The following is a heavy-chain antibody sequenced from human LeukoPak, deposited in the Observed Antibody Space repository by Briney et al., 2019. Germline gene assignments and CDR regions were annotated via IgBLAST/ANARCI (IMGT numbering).Heavy chain of an antibody. J-gene: IGHJ4*02. V-gene: IGHV3-30*02. CDR1: GFTFSSYG. Sequence: PGGSLRLSCAASGFTFSSYGLDWVRQATCKRQEWVAFIRYDGSNKYYADSVKGRFTISRDKSRNTLYLQMNSLRAEDTAVYYCAKDRLGYYDSSGYFIDYWGQGTLVTVSS. CDR2: IRYDGSNK. D-gene: IGHD3-22*01. CDR3: AKDRLGYYDSSGYFIDY.